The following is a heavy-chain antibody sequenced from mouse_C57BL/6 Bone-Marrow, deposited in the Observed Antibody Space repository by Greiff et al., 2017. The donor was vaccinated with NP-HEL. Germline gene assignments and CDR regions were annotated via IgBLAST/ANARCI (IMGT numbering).Heavy chain of an antibody. CDR2: ISSGGSYT. CDR3: ARHGDY. V-gene: IGHV5-6*02. Sequence: DVMLVESGGDLVKPGGSLKLSCAASGFTFSSYGMSWVRQTPDKRLEWVATISSGGSYTYCPDSVKGRFTISRDNAKNTLYLQMSSLKSEDTAMYYCARHGDYWGQGTTLTVSS. CDR1: GFTFSSYG. J-gene: IGHJ2*01.